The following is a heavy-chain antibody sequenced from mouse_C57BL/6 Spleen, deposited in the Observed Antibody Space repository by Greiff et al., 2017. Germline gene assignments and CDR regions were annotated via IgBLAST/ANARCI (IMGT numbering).Heavy chain of an antibody. D-gene: IGHD2-4*01. J-gene: IGHJ1*03. CDR3: AVIYYDYDWYFDV. V-gene: IGHV1-64*01. CDR1: GYTFTSYW. Sequence: VQLQQPGAELVKPGASVKLSCKASGYTFTSYWMHWVKPRPGQGLEWIGMIHPNSGSTNYNEKCKSKATLTVDKSSGTAYMQLSSLTSEDSAVYYCAVIYYDYDWYFDVWGTGTTVTVS. CDR2: IHPNSGST.